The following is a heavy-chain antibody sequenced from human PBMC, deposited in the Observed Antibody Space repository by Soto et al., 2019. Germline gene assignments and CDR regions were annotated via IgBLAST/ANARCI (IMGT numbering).Heavy chain of an antibody. V-gene: IGHV4-30-4*01. CDR2: SYYSGST. Sequence: PSETLSLACTVSGGSISSGDYYWSWIRQPPGKGLEWIGYSYYSGSTYYNPSLKSRVTISVDPAKNQFSLQLSSVTAADMALYYCARDGYLRTLLSTVISHHYYSMDVRAQRTTVHASS. D-gene: IGHD4-4*01. CDR3: ARDGYLRTLLSTVISHHYYSMDV. CDR1: GGSISSGDYY. J-gene: IGHJ6*03.